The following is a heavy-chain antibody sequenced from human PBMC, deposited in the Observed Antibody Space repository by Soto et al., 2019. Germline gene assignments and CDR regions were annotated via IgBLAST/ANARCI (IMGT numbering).Heavy chain of an antibody. Sequence: QVQLVESGGGVVQPGRSLRLSCAASGLTLSNYAIHLVRQAPGKGLEWVAVKSYDGSNRYYADSVKGRFTISRENSKNTLYLQMNSLRAEDTAVYYCARVTQAVAADYWGQGTLVTVSS. CDR2: KSYDGSNR. CDR3: ARVTQAVAADY. J-gene: IGHJ4*02. D-gene: IGHD6-19*01. CDR1: GLTLSNYA. V-gene: IGHV3-30-3*01.